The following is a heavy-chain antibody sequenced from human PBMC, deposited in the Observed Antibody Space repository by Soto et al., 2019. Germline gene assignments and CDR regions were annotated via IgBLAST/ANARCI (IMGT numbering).Heavy chain of an antibody. V-gene: IGHV1-8*01. CDR2: MNPNSGNT. D-gene: IGHD3-3*01. CDR3: ARGKRITIFGVVIGAYYFDY. Sequence: ASVKASCKASGYTFTNYDINWVRQATGQGPEWMGWMNPNSGNTGYAQKFQGRVTMTRNTSISTAYMELSSLRSEDTAVYYCARGKRITIFGVVIGAYYFDYWGQGTLVTVSS. CDR1: GYTFTNYD. J-gene: IGHJ4*02.